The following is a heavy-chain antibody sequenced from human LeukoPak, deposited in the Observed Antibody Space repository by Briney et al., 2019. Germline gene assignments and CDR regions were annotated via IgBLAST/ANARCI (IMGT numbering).Heavy chain of an antibody. CDR1: GFTFNTYA. CDR3: ARDDCSGGSCYIGVGAFDI. Sequence: GGSLRLSCAASGFTFNTYAMSWVRQAPGKGLECVSIVTGDGVNTYYIDSVKGRFTISRDNAKNSLYLQMNSLRAEDTAVYYCARDDCSGGSCYIGVGAFDIWGQGTMVTVSS. V-gene: IGHV3-23*01. CDR2: VTGDGVNT. J-gene: IGHJ3*02. D-gene: IGHD2-15*01.